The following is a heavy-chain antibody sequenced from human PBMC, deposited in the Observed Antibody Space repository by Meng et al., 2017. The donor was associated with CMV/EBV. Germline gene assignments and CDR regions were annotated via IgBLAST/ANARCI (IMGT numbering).Heavy chain of an antibody. Sequence: GESLKISCAASGFTFSSYAMHWVRQAPGKGLEWVAVISYDGSNKYYADSVKSRFTISRDNSKNTLYLQMNSLRAEDTAVYYCASRKQQLHYLDVWGQGTTVTVSS. CDR1: GFTFSSYA. CDR3: ASRKQQLHYLDV. D-gene: IGHD6-13*01. CDR2: ISYDGSNK. V-gene: IGHV3-30-3*01. J-gene: IGHJ6*02.